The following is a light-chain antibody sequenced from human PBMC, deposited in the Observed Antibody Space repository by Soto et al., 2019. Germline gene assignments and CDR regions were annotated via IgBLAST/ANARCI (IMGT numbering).Light chain of an antibody. J-gene: IGKJ1*01. V-gene: IGKV1-5*01. CDR1: QSITNR. CDR2: DAL. CDR3: QHYGGMWT. Sequence: DIQMTQSPSTLSASVGDRVAITCRASQSITNRLAWYQLKPGKAPKVLIYDALNLESGVPSRFSGSGYGTEFTLTIRSLQPDDFATYCGQHYGGMWTFGQGTKVEMK.